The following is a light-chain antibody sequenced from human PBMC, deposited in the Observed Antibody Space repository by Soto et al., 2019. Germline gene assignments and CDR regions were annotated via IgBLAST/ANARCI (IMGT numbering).Light chain of an antibody. Sequence: QLMLTQPPSVSGAPGQRVTISCTGSSSNIGAGYDVQWYQQLPGTPPKLLIYGNNNRPSGVPDRFSGSKSGTSASLAITGLQAEDEADYYCQSYDSSLSGVIFGGGTKLTVL. CDR1: SSNIGAGYD. CDR2: GNN. J-gene: IGLJ2*01. V-gene: IGLV1-40*01. CDR3: QSYDSSLSGVI.